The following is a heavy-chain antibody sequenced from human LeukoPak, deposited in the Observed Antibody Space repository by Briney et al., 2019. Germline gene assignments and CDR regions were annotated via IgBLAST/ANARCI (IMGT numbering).Heavy chain of an antibody. V-gene: IGHV4-30-2*05. D-gene: IGHD6-13*01. CDR2: IYHSGST. CDR3: ARDRYSSSWMRWFDP. J-gene: IGHJ5*02. Sequence: ASETLSLTCTVSGGSISSGGYSWSWIRQPPGKGLEWIGYIYHSGSTYYNPSLKSRVIMSVDTSKNQFSLKLSSVTAADTAVYYCARDRYSSSWMRWFDPWGQGTLVTVSS. CDR1: GGSISSGGYS.